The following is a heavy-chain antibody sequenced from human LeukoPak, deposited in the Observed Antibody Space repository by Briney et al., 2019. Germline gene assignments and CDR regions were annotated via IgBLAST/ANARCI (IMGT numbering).Heavy chain of an antibody. CDR3: AREYWSGSTRHFDD. CDR2: ISYSGST. Sequence: PSQTLSLTCTVSGGSIGSGGYYWSWIRQHPGKGLEWIGFISYSGSTYYNPSLQSRFTISVDTSKNQFSLNLSSVTAADKAVYYCAREYWSGSTRHFDDWGQGTLVTVSS. J-gene: IGHJ4*02. D-gene: IGHD3-3*01. V-gene: IGHV4-31*03. CDR1: GGSIGSGGYY.